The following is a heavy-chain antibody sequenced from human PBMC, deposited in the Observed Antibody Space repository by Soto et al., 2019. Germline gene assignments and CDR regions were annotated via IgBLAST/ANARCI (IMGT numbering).Heavy chain of an antibody. CDR2: ISSSSSTI. V-gene: IGHV3-48*02. CDR3: ARDILLGSGWSIWFDP. Sequence: PRGPLRLSCAAPGFTFSSYSMNWVRQAPGKGLEWVSYISSSSSTIYYADSVKGRFTISRDNAKNSLYLQMNSLRDEDTAVYYCARDILLGSGWSIWFDPWGQGALVTVSS. J-gene: IGHJ5*02. D-gene: IGHD6-19*01. CDR1: GFTFSSYS.